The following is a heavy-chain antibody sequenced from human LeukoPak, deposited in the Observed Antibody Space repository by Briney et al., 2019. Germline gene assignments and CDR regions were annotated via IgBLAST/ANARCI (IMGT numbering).Heavy chain of an antibody. CDR3: AKGVTDYYGSGSYYKAIDY. Sequence: GGSLRLSCAASGFTFSSYVMHWVRQAPGKGLEWVAVISYDGSNKYYADSVKGRFTISRDNSKNTLYLQMNSLRAEDTAVYYCAKGVTDYYGSGSYYKAIDYWGQGTLVTVSS. CDR1: GFTFSSYV. J-gene: IGHJ4*02. V-gene: IGHV3-30*18. CDR2: ISYDGSNK. D-gene: IGHD3-10*01.